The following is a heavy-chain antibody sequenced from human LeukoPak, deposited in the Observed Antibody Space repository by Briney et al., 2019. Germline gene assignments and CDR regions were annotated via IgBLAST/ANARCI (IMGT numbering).Heavy chain of an antibody. Sequence: KPSETLSLTCTVSGGSISSYYWSWIRQPAGKGLEWIGRIYTSGSTNYNPPLKSRVTMSVDTSKNQFSLRLSSVTAADTAVYYCARDQDYYDSSGYPAWGQGTLVTVSS. CDR2: IYTSGST. V-gene: IGHV4-4*07. J-gene: IGHJ5*02. CDR1: GGSISSYY. D-gene: IGHD3-22*01. CDR3: ARDQDYYDSSGYPA.